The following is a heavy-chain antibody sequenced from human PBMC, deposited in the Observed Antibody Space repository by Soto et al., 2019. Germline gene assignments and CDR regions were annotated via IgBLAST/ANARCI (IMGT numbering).Heavy chain of an antibody. V-gene: IGHV4-4*02. D-gene: IGHD3-3*01. CDR2: IYHSGST. CDR3: ARGTLRFLEWDRYYYGMDV. J-gene: IGHJ6*02. Sequence: SETLSLTCAVSGGSISSGNWWSWVRQPPGKGLEWIGEIYHSGSTNYNPSLKSRVTISVDKSKNQFSLKLSSVTAADTAVYYCARGTLRFLEWDRYYYGMDVWGQGTTVTVSS. CDR1: GGSISSGNW.